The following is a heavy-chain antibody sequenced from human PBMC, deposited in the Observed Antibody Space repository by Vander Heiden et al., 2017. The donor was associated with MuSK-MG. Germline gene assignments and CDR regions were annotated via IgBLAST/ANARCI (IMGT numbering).Heavy chain of an antibody. CDR2: IKSDGSEK. CDR3: ARGWLPE. Sequence: EVQLVASGGGLVQPGGSLRLSCAASGFTFSNFWMSWVRQAPGKGLEWVAIIKSDGSEKYYVDSVEGRFSISRDNVKNSVYLQMNSLRADDTALYYCARGWLPEWGQGTLVTISS. V-gene: IGHV3-7*01. D-gene: IGHD2-15*01. J-gene: IGHJ4*01. CDR1: GFTFSNFW.